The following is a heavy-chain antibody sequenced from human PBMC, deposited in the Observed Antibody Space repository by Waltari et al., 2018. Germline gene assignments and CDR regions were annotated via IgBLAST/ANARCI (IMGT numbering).Heavy chain of an antibody. CDR2: ISSSGSTK. CDR1: GFSFSSYE. D-gene: IGHD2-15*01. J-gene: IGHJ4*02. CDR3: ARVRVVMGEGVY. V-gene: IGHV3-48*03. Sequence: EVRLVESGGNLVQPGGSLRLSCAASGFSFSSYEMNWVRQAPGRGLRGGSYISSSGSTKYYADSVKGRFTISRDNAKNSLYLQMNSLRADDTAVYYCARVRVVMGEGVYWGQGTLVTVSS.